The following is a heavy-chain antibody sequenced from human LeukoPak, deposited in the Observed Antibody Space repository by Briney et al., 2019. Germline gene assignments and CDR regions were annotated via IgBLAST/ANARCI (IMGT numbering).Heavy chain of an antibody. CDR1: EFTFSNAW. V-gene: IGHV3-15*01. D-gene: IGHD1-26*01. CDR3: GTALRWEESRDY. J-gene: IGHJ4*02. Sequence: GESLRLSCAASEFTFSNAWMGWVRQAPGKGLEWVGRIKRKSDGGTAEYAAPVKGRFTISRDDSKNTLYLQMSSLSTEDTAVYYCGTALRWEESRDYWGQGTLVTVSS. CDR2: IKRKSDGGTA.